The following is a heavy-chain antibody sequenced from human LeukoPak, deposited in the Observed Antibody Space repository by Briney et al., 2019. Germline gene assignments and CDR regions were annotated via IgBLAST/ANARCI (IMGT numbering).Heavy chain of an antibody. CDR3: ASLRQLVDSPVDY. CDR1: GGSFSGYH. J-gene: IGHJ4*02. V-gene: IGHV4-34*01. CDR2: INHSGST. D-gene: IGHD6-13*01. Sequence: PSETLSLTCAVYGGSFSGYHWSWIRQPPGKGLEWIGEINHSGSTNYNPSLKSRVTISVDASKNQFSLKPSSVTAADTAVYYCASLRQLVDSPVDYWGQGTLVTVSS.